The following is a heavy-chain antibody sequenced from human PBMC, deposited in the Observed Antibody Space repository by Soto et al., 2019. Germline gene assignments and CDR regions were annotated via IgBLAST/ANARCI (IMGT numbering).Heavy chain of an antibody. Sequence: GASVKVSCKASGYTFTSYAMHWVRQAPGQRLEWMGWINAGNGNTKYSQKFQGRVTITRDTSASTAYMELSSLRSEDTAVYYCARDRKITMVRGVPTLDYWGQGTLVTVSS. J-gene: IGHJ4*02. CDR1: GYTFTSYA. D-gene: IGHD3-10*01. CDR2: INAGNGNT. CDR3: ARDRKITMVRGVPTLDY. V-gene: IGHV1-3*01.